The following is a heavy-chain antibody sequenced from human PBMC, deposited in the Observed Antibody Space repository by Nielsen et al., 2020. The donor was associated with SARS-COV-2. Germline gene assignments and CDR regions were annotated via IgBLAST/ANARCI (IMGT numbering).Heavy chain of an antibody. V-gene: IGHV5-51*01. D-gene: IGHD6-13*01. CDR2: IYPGDSDT. Sequence: KVSCKGSGYSFTSYWIGWVRQMPGKGLEWMGIIYPGDSDTRYSPSFQGQVTISADKSISTAYLQWSSLKASDTAMYYCARSELAAAGPDDYWGQGTLVTVSS. J-gene: IGHJ4*02. CDR1: GYSFTSYW. CDR3: ARSELAAAGPDDY.